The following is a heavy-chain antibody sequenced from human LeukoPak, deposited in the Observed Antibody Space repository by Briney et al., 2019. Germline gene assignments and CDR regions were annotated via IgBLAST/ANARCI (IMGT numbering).Heavy chain of an antibody. CDR1: GFTFSNYS. V-gene: IGHV3-48*02. D-gene: IGHD3-22*01. CDR3: ARDYYDSSGYYWGGY. Sequence: AGSLTLSCAASGFTFSNYSMNWVRQPPGKGLEWVSYISSSSSDIHYADSVKGRFTISRDNAKNSLYLQMNSLRDEDTAVYYCARDYYDSSGYYWGGYWGQGTLVTVSS. CDR2: ISSSSSDI. J-gene: IGHJ4*02.